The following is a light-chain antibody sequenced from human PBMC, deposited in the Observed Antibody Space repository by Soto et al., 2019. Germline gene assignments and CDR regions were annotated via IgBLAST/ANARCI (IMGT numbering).Light chain of an antibody. J-gene: IGLJ3*02. V-gene: IGLV2-23*01. Sequence: QSALTQPASVSGSPGQSITISCTGISSDVGSYNLVSWYQQHPGKAPKLMIYEGSKRPSGVSNRFSGSKSGNTASLTISGLQAEDEADYYCCSYAGSSTSWVFGGGTQLTVL. CDR1: SSDVGSYNL. CDR3: CSYAGSSTSWV. CDR2: EGS.